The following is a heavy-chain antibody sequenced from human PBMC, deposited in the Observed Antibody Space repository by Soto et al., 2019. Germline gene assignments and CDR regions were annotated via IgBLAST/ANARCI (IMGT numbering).Heavy chain of an antibody. CDR3: AKGGPEGFCSGGRCYFDY. CDR2: ISWNSNII. D-gene: IGHD2-15*01. Sequence: DVQLVESGGGLVQPGRSLRLSCAASGFTFDDYAMHWVRRVPGKGLEWVSSISWNSNIIGYADSVKGRFTISRDNAKNSLYLEMNSLRPEDTALYYCAKGGPEGFCSGGRCYFDYWGQGTLVTVSS. V-gene: IGHV3-9*01. CDR1: GFTFDDYA. J-gene: IGHJ4*02.